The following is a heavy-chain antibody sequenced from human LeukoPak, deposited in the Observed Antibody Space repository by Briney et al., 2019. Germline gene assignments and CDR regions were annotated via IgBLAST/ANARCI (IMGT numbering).Heavy chain of an antibody. CDR1: GFPFSAYV. CDR2: ITPRGDYK. D-gene: IGHD3-10*01. V-gene: IGHV3-23*01. Sequence: GGSLRLSCVASGFPFSAYVMTWVRQAPETGLEWVSAITPRGDYKYNLDTVRGGFTNSRDNSKNTMYMQMNSQRSEHTALYFCATALLSPGNSIKHDACDMWGQGTMVTVSS. J-gene: IGHJ3*02. CDR3: ATALLSPGNSIKHDACDM.